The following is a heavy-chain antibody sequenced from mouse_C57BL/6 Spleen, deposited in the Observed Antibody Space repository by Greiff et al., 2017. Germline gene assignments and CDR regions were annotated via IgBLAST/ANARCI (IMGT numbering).Heavy chain of an antibody. V-gene: IGHV1-80*01. CDR3: ARGDYYGSSLFWYFDF. J-gene: IGHJ1*03. D-gene: IGHD1-1*01. Sequence: QVQLQQSGAELVKPGASVKISCKASGYAFSSYWMNWVKQRPGKGLEWIGQIYPGDGDTNYNGKFKGKATLSADKSSSTAFMQLSSLTSVDSAVYFCARGDYYGSSLFWYFDFWGTGTTITVSS. CDR2: IYPGDGDT. CDR1: GYAFSSYW.